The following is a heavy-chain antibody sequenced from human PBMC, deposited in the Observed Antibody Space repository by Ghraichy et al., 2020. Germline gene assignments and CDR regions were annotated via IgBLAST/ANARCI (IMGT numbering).Heavy chain of an antibody. J-gene: IGHJ4*02. V-gene: IGHV3-15*01. CDR2: IKSHSHAAAS. CDR3: TTHLGNNWYSFSYDY. CDR1: GLTFSTAW. D-gene: IGHD6-13*01. Sequence: GGSLRLSCTTSGLTFSTAWMSWVRQAPGKGLEWVGRIKSHSHAAASEYAASVKGRFIISRDDSKDTVHLQMNSLKIEDTALYYCTTHLGNNWYSFSYDYWGQGTLVTVSS.